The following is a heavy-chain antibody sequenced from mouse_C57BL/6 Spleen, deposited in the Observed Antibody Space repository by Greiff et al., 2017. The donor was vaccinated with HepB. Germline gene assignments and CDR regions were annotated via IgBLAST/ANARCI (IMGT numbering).Heavy chain of an antibody. CDR2: IDPSDSET. CDR3: ARREKGNYFDY. Sequence: QVQLKQPGAELVRPGSTVQLSCKASGYTFTSYWMHWVKQRPVQGLEWIGNIDPSDSETHYNQKFKDKATLTVDKSSSTAYMQLSSLTSEDSAVYYCARREKGNYFDYWGQGTTLTVSS. CDR1: GYTFTSYW. V-gene: IGHV1-52*01. J-gene: IGHJ2*01.